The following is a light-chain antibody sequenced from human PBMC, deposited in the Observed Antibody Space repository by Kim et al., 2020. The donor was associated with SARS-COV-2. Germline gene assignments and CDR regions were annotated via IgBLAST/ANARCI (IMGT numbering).Light chain of an antibody. CDR2: GKN. V-gene: IGLV3-19*01. J-gene: IGLJ2*01. Sequence: SSELTQDPAVSVALGQTVRITCQGDSLRTYYASWYQQKPGQAPVLVIYGKNNRPSGIPDRFSGSSSGNTASLTITGAQAEDEADYNFTPRDSSGNHPFGGGTQLTV. CDR3: TPRDSSGNHP. CDR1: SLRTYY.